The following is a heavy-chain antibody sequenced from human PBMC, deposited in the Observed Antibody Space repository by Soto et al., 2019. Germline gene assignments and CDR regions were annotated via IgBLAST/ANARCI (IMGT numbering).Heavy chain of an antibody. CDR2: ISWNSGGI. CDR1: GFIFDDFA. J-gene: IGHJ5*02. CDR3: AKDAGGGGNSLTGYPVDEAGWFDP. V-gene: IGHV3-9*01. D-gene: IGHD3-9*01. Sequence: EVHLVESGGGLVQPGRSLRLSCAASGFIFDDFAMHWVRQAPGKGLEWVSGISWNSGGIGYADSVRGRFTISRDNANNSLYLHMNSLRTEDTAVYYCAKDAGGGGNSLTGYPVDEAGWFDPWGQGTLVTVSS.